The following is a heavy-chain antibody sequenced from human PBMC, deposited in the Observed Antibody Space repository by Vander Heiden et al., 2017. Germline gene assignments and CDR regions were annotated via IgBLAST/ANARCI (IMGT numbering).Heavy chain of an antibody. CDR1: GFTSNTYA. CDR2: ISGSGGSP. V-gene: IGHV3-23*01. D-gene: IGHD3-22*01. J-gene: IGHJ4*02. Sequence: EVHLLESGGGLVQPGGSLRLSCAASGFTSNTYAMSWVRQAPGKGLEWVSGISGSGGSPRYADSVEGRFTISRDNSKNTLYLQMDTLRAEDTAVYYCAKDVWGTSGYYPDYWGQGTLVAVSS. CDR3: AKDVWGTSGYYPDY.